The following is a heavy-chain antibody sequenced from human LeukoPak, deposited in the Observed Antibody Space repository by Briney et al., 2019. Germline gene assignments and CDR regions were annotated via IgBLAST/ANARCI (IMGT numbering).Heavy chain of an antibody. J-gene: IGHJ6*03. Sequence: ASVKVSCKASGGTFSSYAISWVRQAPGQGLEWMGGIIPIFGTANYAQKFQGRVTITADESTSTAYMELSSLRSEDTAVYYCARGWPYYYYYYYMDVWGKGTTVTVSS. CDR2: IIPIFGTA. CDR1: GGTFSSYA. D-gene: IGHD6-19*01. V-gene: IGHV1-69*13. CDR3: ARGWPYYYYYYYMDV.